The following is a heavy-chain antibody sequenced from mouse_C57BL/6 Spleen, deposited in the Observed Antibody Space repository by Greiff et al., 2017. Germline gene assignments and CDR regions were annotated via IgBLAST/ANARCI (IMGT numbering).Heavy chain of an antibody. CDR3: ARSEDQGRSTVVARGYAMDY. CDR2: INPSSGYT. V-gene: IGHV1-7*01. J-gene: IGHJ4*01. D-gene: IGHD1-1*01. CDR1: GYTFTSYW. Sequence: VMLVESGAELAKPGASVKLSCKASGYTFTSYWMHWVKQRPGQGLEWIGYINPSSGYTKYNQKFKDKATLTADKSSSTAYMQLSSLTYEDSAVYYCARSEDQGRSTVVARGYAMDYWGQGTSVTVSS.